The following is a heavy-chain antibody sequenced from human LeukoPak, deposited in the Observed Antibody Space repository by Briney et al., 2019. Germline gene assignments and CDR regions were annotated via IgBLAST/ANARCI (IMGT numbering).Heavy chain of an antibody. Sequence: GGSLRLSCAASGFTFSNHWLHWVRQTPGKGLEWVAVISYNGVNKNYGDSVTGRFTISRDNSRNTVYGQMDSLRSEDTAVYYCARARTSWHGASIDYWGQGTLVTVSS. CDR1: GFTFSNHW. V-gene: IGHV3-30*03. CDR2: ISYNGVNK. J-gene: IGHJ4*02. D-gene: IGHD1-14*01. CDR3: ARARTSWHGASIDY.